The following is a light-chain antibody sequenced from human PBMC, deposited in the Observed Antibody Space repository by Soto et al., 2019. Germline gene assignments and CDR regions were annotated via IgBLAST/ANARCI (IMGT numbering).Light chain of an antibody. CDR3: ATWDDSLSGFVV. V-gene: IGLV1-47*01. CDR1: SSNIGNNF. Sequence: QSVLTQPPSVSGTPGQRVTISCSGSSSNIGNNFVYWYQHLPGAAPTLVVYSDNHRPSGVPVRFSGSKSGTSASLTLSGLRSEDEATYYCATWDDSLSGFVVFGGGTQLTVL. CDR2: SDN. J-gene: IGLJ7*01.